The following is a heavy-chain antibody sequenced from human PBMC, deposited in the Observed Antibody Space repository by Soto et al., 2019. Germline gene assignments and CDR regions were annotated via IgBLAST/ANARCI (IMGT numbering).Heavy chain of an antibody. CDR2: IYYSGST. CDR3: ASREGYSFDY. V-gene: IGHV4-59*08. D-gene: IGHD1-1*01. J-gene: IGHJ4*02. CDR1: GGSISSYY. Sequence: QVQLQESGPGLVKPSETLSLTCTVSGGSISSYYWSWIRQPPGKGLEWIGYIYYSGSTNYNPALKSRLTISVATSKNQSSLKLSSVTAANTAVYFCASREGYSFDYWCQGTLVTVSS.